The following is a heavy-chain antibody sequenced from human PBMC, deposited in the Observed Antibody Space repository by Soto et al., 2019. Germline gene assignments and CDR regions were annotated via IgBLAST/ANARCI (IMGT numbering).Heavy chain of an antibody. CDR1: GFTFSSYA. CDR2: ISGSGGST. V-gene: IGHV3-23*01. CDR3: AKDLNRLQGDYGYYYYYGMDV. J-gene: IGHJ6*02. D-gene: IGHD4-17*01. Sequence: EVQLLESGGGLVQPGGSLRLSCAASGFTFSSYAMSWVRQAPGKGLEWVSAISGSGGSTYYADSVEGRFTISRDNSKNTLYLQMNSLRAGDTAVYYCAKDLNRLQGDYGYYYYYGMDVWGQGTTGTVSS.